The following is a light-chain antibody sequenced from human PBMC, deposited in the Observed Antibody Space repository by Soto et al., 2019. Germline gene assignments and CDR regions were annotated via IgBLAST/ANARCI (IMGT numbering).Light chain of an antibody. CDR2: AAS. CDR1: QSISSY. Sequence: DIEMTQSPASLSASVGDRVTITCRASQSISSYLNWYQQKPGKAPKLRIYAASSLQSGVPSRFSGSGSGTDFTLTISSLQPEDFATYYCPQTYSTPPTFGQGTQV. CDR3: PQTYSTPPT. J-gene: IGKJ1*01. V-gene: IGKV1-39*01.